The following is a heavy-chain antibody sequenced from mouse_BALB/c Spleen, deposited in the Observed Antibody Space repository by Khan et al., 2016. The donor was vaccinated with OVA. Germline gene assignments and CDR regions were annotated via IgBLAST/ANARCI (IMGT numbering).Heavy chain of an antibody. V-gene: IGHV5-6*01. J-gene: IGHJ3*01. D-gene: IGHD4-1*01. CDR3: ASHLTGSFAY. CDR2: ISSGGDYT. Sequence: EVELVESGGDLVKPGGSLKLSCAASGFSFSSYSMSWVRQTPDKRLEWVATISSGGDYTFYPDIVKGRFTISRDNAKPTLYLQMSSLKSEDTTMFYCASHLTGSFAYWGQGTLVTVSA. CDR1: GFSFSSYS.